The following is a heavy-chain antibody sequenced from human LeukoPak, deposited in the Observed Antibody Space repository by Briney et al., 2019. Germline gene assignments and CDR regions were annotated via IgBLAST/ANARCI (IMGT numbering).Heavy chain of an antibody. J-gene: IGHJ6*02. V-gene: IGHV4-59*01. CDR1: VGSINSYH. Sequence: SETLSLTCTVSVGSINSYHWSRFRQPPGKRLESIGHIYYTGSTNNNPSLKSRVTISLDTSKNQFSLKLSSVTAADTAVYYCTRSLGVVIHGGMDVWGQGTTVTV. D-gene: IGHD3-3*01. CDR2: IYYTGST. CDR3: TRSLGVVIHGGMDV.